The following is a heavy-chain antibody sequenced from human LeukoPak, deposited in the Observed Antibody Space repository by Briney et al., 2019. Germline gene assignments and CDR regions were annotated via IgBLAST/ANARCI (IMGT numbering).Heavy chain of an antibody. D-gene: IGHD2-2*01. J-gene: IGHJ4*02. V-gene: IGHV3-30*04. CDR3: ARERASCYFDY. CDR2: ISHDGGYI. CDR1: GFTFIYT. Sequence: GGSLRLSCAASGFTFIYTMHWFRQAPGKGLEWVAVISHDGGYINYADSVRGRFTISRDNFKTTLYLQMNSLRSEDTAVYYCARERASCYFDYWGQGTLVTVSS.